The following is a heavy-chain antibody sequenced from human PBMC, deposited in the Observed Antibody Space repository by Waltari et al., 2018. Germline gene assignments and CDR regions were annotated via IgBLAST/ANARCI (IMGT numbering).Heavy chain of an antibody. CDR3: ARGSLEAGEPGTGRGDY. V-gene: IGHV1-2*02. J-gene: IGHJ4*02. CDR2: INPNSGGT. D-gene: IGHD3-10*01. CDR1: AYTFGAYY. Sequence: QVQLVQSGAEVKTPGASVKVSCKASAYTFGAYYIHWLRQAPGQGLEWMGWINPNSGGTNFAQKFQGRVTMPRDTSISTAYMELSSLRSDDTAVYYCARGSLEAGEPGTGRGDYWGQGTLVTVSA.